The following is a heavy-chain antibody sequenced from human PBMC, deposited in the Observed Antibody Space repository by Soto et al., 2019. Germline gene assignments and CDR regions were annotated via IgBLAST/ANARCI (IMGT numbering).Heavy chain of an antibody. J-gene: IGHJ3*02. D-gene: IGHD6-13*01. CDR3: ARHGVAAAGRGAFDI. CDR1: GGSISSSSYY. Sequence: SETLSLTCTVSGGSISSSSYYWGWIRQPPGKGLEWIGSIYYSGSTYYNPSLKSRVTISVDTSKNQFSLKLSSVTAADTAVYYCARHGVAAAGRGAFDIWGQGTMVTVSS. V-gene: IGHV4-39*01. CDR2: IYYSGST.